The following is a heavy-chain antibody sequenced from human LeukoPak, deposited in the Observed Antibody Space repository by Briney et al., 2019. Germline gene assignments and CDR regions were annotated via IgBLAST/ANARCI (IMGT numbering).Heavy chain of an antibody. Sequence: GGSLRLSCAASGFTFSYYWMSWVGRPPGRGWEGWANLKQDGTDKYYVDSVRGRFTISRDNSKNTLYLQMNSLRDEDTAVYYCAKDSGFYGSGSYHFDYWGQGTLVTVSS. V-gene: IGHV3-7*01. J-gene: IGHJ4*02. CDR2: LKQDGTDK. D-gene: IGHD3-10*01. CDR3: AKDSGFYGSGSYHFDY. CDR1: GFTFSYYW.